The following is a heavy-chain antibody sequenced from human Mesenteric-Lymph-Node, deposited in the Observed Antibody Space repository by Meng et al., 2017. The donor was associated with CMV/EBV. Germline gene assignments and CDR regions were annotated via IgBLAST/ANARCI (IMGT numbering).Heavy chain of an antibody. J-gene: IGHJ4*02. CDR3: AKGGEEQRNTGFDY. D-gene: IGHD6-25*01. Sequence: GESLKISCAASGFTFSNAWMSWVRQAPGKGLEWVGRIKSKTDGGTTDYAAPVKGRFTISRDDSKNTLYLQMNSLKTEDTALYYCAKGGEEQRNTGFDYWGQGTLVTVSS. CDR1: GFTFSNAW. CDR2: IKSKTDGGTT. V-gene: IGHV3-15*01.